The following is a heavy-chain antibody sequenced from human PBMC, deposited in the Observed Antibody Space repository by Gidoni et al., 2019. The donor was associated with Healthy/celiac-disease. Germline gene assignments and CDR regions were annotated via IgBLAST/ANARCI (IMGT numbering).Heavy chain of an antibody. D-gene: IGHD3-22*01. V-gene: IGHV3-23*01. J-gene: IGHJ5*02. Sequence: CPASGFTFSSYAMSWVRQAPGKGLEWVAAISGSGGSTDYADSVKGRFTISRDNSKNTLYLQMNSLRDEDTAVYYCAKESMLVTSLQGDWFDPWGQGTLVTVSS. CDR2: ISGSGGST. CDR1: GFTFSSYA. CDR3: AKESMLVTSLQGDWFDP.